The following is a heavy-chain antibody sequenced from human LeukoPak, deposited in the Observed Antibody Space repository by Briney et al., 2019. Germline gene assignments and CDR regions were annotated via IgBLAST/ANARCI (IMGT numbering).Heavy chain of an antibody. CDR3: ARHRGSGSYYDPHDY. CDR1: GGSISSSNYY. J-gene: IGHJ4*02. Sequence: SETLSLTFTVSGGSISSSNYYWGWIRQPPGKGLEWIGSIYFSGSSYYNPSLKSRVTISADTSKNQFSLKLSSVTAADTAVYYCARHRGSGSYYDPHDYWGQGTLVTVSS. V-gene: IGHV4-39*01. CDR2: IYFSGSS. D-gene: IGHD1-26*01.